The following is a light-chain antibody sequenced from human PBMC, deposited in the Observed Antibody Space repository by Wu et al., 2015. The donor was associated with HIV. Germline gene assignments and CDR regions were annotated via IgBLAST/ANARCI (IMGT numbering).Light chain of an antibody. CDR2: GAS. V-gene: IGKV3-15*01. CDR1: ESINSK. CDR3: QQYNNYRWT. J-gene: IGKJ1*01. Sequence: ETVMTQSPATLSVSPGERATLSCRASESINSKLAWYQKKPGQAPRLLIYGASTRATDIPARFSGGGSGTEFSLTISSLQSEDFAVYYCQQYNNYRWTFGQGTKVDFK.